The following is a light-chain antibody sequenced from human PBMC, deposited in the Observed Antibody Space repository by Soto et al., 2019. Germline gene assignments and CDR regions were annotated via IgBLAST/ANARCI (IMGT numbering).Light chain of an antibody. V-gene: IGKV3-20*01. CDR1: QSVSSSY. CDR3: QHFGGTTFT. CDR2: GAS. J-gene: IGKJ5*01. Sequence: IVLPKSPGTLSLSPGEGATLSCRASQSVSSSYIAWYQQRPGQTPSLLIYGASTRATGIPDRFSGSGSGTHFTLTISRLEPGDFAVYYCQHFGGTTFTFGQGTRLEIK.